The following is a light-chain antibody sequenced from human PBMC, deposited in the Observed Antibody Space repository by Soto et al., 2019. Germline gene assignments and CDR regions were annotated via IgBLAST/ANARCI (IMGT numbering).Light chain of an antibody. CDR1: QSVSNNY. Sequence: EIVLTQSPGTLSLSPGERATLSCRASQSVSNNYLAWYQRKPGQAPRLLIYGASSRATGIPHRFSGSGSGTDFTLPITSMEPEVFAEYYCQQYGKSPRTFGQGNKVAI. CDR2: GAS. CDR3: QQYGKSPRT. J-gene: IGKJ1*01. V-gene: IGKV3-20*01.